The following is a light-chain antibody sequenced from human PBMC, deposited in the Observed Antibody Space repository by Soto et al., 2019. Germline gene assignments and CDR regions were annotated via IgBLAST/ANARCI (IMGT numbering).Light chain of an antibody. CDR3: QQYYSYPLT. V-gene: IGKV1-39*01. CDR2: ATS. CDR1: QHVDRY. Sequence: DIQLTQSPSSLSASVGDRVTITCRASQHVDRYLNWYQQKPGKAPQVLIYATSNLQSGVPSRFSGSGSGTDFTLTINSLQPEDFATYHCQQYYSYPLTFGGGTKVDIK. J-gene: IGKJ4*01.